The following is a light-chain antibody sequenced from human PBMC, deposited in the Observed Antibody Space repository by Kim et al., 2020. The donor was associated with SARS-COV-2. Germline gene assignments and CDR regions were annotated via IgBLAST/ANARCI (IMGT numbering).Light chain of an antibody. CDR2: GAS. CDR3: QQYASSTGT. CDR1: QSVSSSY. Sequence: SPGESATLPCRASQSVSSSYLAWYQQKPSQAPRLLIYGASSRAAGIPDRFSGSGSGTDFTLTISRLEPEDFAVYYCQQYASSTGTFGQGTKVDIK. V-gene: IGKV3-20*01. J-gene: IGKJ1*01.